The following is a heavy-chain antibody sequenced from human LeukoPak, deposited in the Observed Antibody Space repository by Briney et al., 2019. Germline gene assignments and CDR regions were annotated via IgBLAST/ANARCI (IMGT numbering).Heavy chain of an antibody. CDR2: IWYDGSNK. J-gene: IGHJ4*02. CDR3: ARDSVLRYFDWFQIDY. CDR1: GFTFSSYG. D-gene: IGHD3-9*01. Sequence: SGGSLRLSCAASGFTFSSYGMHWVRQAPGKGLEWVAVIWYDGSNKYYADSVKGRFTISRDNSKNTLYLQMNSLRAEGTAVYYCARDSVLRYFDWFQIDYWGQGTLVTVSS. V-gene: IGHV3-33*01.